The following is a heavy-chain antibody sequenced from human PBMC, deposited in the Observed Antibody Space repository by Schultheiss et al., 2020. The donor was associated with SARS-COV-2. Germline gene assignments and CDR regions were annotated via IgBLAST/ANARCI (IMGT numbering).Heavy chain of an antibody. CDR1: GGSFSGYY. D-gene: IGHD2-15*01. CDR3: ARGRCSGGSCYTRDYYYYGMDV. Sequence: SQTLSLTCAVYGGSFSGYYWSWIHQPPGKGLEWIGEINHSGSTNYNPSLKSRVTISVDTSKNQFSLKLSSVTAADTAVYYCARGRCSGGSCYTRDYYYYGMDVWGQGTTVTVS. CDR2: INHSGST. J-gene: IGHJ6*02. V-gene: IGHV4-34*01.